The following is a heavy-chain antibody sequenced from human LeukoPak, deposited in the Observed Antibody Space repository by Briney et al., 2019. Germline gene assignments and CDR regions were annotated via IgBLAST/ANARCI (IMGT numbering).Heavy chain of an antibody. CDR3: AKASTVLKPIDS. D-gene: IGHD1-14*01. CDR2: ISPIGSRT. J-gene: IGHJ4*02. V-gene: IGHV3-23*01. Sequence: GSLRLSCAASGFTFSTYSMNWGRHAPGKGLEWVSAISPIGSRTYYADSVKGRFTISRDNSKNTLYLQMNSLRAGDTAIYYCAKASTVLKPIDSWGQGTLVTVSS. CDR1: GFTFSTYS.